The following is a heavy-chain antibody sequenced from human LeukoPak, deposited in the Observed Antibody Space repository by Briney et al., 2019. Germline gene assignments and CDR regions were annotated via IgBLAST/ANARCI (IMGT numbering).Heavy chain of an antibody. Sequence: GGSLRLSCAASGFTFRSYSMNWVRQAPGKGLEWVSSISSSSSYIYYADSVKGRFTISRDNAKNSLYLQMNSLRAEDTAVYYCARYYYDSSGYYYASVGVVNYWGQGTLVTVSS. D-gene: IGHD3-22*01. J-gene: IGHJ4*02. CDR1: GFTFRSYS. CDR3: ARYYYDSSGYYYASVGVVNY. V-gene: IGHV3-21*01. CDR2: ISSSSSYI.